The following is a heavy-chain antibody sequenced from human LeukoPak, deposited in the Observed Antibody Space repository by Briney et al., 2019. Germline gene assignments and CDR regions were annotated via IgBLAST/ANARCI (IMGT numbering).Heavy chain of an antibody. CDR2: IYPGDSDT. CDR3: AGPCGGDCYSNPDDAFDI. V-gene: IGHV5-51*01. Sequence: GESLKISCKGSGYSFTSYWIGWVRQMPGKGLEWMGIIYPGDSDTRYSPSFQGQVTISADKSISTAYLQWSSLKASDTAMYYCAGPCGGDCYSNPDDAFDIWGQGTMVTVSS. J-gene: IGHJ3*02. D-gene: IGHD2-21*02. CDR1: GYSFTSYW.